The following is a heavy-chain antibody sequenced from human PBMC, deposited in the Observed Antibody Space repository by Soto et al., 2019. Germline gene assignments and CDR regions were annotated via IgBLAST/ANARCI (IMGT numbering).Heavy chain of an antibody. Sequence: QVQLQESGPGLVKPSETLSLTCTVSGGSISSYYWRWIRQPPEKGLEWIGYIYYSGSTNYNPSLKSRFTIPGDTSKNQCSLKLRSVTAADTAVYYCARDQVPAALLCWCDPWGQGTLVTVSS. J-gene: IGHJ5*02. CDR1: GGSISSYY. V-gene: IGHV4-59*01. CDR3: ARDQVPAALLCWCDP. D-gene: IGHD2-2*01. CDR2: IYYSGST.